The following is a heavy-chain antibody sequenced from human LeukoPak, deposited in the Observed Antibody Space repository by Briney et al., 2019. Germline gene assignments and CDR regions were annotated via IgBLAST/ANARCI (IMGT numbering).Heavy chain of an antibody. CDR3: ARGWGEKGYCRGGTCNNPQFDY. CDR1: GFRFSDYW. CDR2: IKEDGREK. D-gene: IGHD2-15*01. J-gene: IGHJ4*02. V-gene: IGHV3-7*01. Sequence: QPGGSLRLSCEASGFRFSDYWMTRVRQAPGKGLEWVANIKEDGREKYYVDSVKGRFTLSKDNAKNSVYLQMNSLGAEDTAVYYCARGWGEKGYCRGGTCNNPQFDYWGQGILVTVSS.